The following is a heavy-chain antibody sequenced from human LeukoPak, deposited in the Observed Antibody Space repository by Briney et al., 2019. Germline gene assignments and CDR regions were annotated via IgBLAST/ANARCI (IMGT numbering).Heavy chain of an antibody. J-gene: IGHJ6*02. CDR3: AKGVRSNWLRNYYGMDV. Sequence: GGSLRLSCAASGFTFSSYGMHWVRQAPGKGLEWVAVIWYDGSNKYYADSVKGRFTISRDNSKNTLYLQMNSLRAEDTAVYYCAKGVRSNWLRNYYGMDVWGQGTTVTVSS. CDR2: IWYDGSNK. CDR1: GFTFSSYG. V-gene: IGHV3-33*06. D-gene: IGHD3-9*01.